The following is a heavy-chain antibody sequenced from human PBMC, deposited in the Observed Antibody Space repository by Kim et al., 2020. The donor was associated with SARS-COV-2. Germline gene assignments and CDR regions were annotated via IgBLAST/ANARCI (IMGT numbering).Heavy chain of an antibody. J-gene: IGHJ3*02. CDR2: IIPIFGTA. CDR3: ARVSIPRMTVTTKPAAFDI. V-gene: IGHV1-69*13. CDR1: GGTFSSYA. D-gene: IGHD4-17*01. Sequence: SVKVSCKASGGTFSSYAISWVRQAPGQGLEWMGGIIPIFGTANYAQKFQGRVTITADESTSTAYMELSSLRSEDTAVYYCARVSIPRMTVTTKPAAFDIWGQGTMVTVSS.